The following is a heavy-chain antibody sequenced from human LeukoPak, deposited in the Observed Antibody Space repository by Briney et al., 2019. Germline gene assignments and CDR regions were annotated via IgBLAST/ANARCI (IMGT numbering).Heavy chain of an antibody. J-gene: IGHJ3*01. V-gene: IGHV3-23*01. D-gene: IGHD5-24*01. CDR2: ISGPGPST. CDR3: ANEEMPHAFDL. CDR1: GFSFRRYA. Sequence: GGSLRLSCAASGFSFRRYAMNWVRQAPGRGLEWVAVISGPGPSTVYADSVKGRFTISRDNSKNTLFLQLDSLGVEDTAIYYCANEEMPHAFDLWGQGTMVTVSS.